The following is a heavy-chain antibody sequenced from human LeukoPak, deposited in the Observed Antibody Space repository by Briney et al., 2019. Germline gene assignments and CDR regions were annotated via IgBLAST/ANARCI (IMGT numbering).Heavy chain of an antibody. CDR2: LSGSGYNT. CDR3: AKLTNVAATGTFDY. J-gene: IGHJ4*02. Sequence: GGSLRLSCAASGFTFSSHALSWVRQAPGKGLEWVSSLSGSGYNTYYADSVKGRFTLSRDNSKNTLYLQMNSLRAEDTALYFCAKLTNVAATGTFDYWGQGALVTVSS. V-gene: IGHV3-23*01. CDR1: GFTFSSHA. D-gene: IGHD6-13*01.